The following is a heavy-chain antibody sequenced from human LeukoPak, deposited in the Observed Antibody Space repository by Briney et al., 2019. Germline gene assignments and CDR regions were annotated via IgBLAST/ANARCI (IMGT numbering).Heavy chain of an antibody. V-gene: IGHV3-33*01. CDR1: GFIFSSYG. CDR3: ARGYSSSSEGSFDY. CDR2: ISYDGSNS. Sequence: GGSLRLSCAASGFIFSSYGMYWVRQAPGKGLEWLAVISYDGSNSYYADSVKGRFTISRDNSKNTLNLQMNSLRAEDTAVYYCARGYSSSSEGSFDYWGQETLVTVSS. J-gene: IGHJ4*02. D-gene: IGHD6-6*01.